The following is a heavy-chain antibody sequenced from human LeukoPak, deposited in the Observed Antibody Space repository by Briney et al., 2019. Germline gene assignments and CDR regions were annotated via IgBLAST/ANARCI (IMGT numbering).Heavy chain of an antibody. J-gene: IGHJ4*02. CDR3: ARGGYSGYDPFIDY. CDR1: GGSISSYY. CDR2: IYYSGST. Sequence: SETLSLTCAVSGGSISSYYRSWIRQPPGKGLEWIGYIYYSGSTNYNPSLKSRVTISVDTSKNQFSLKLSSVTAADSAVYYCARGGYSGYDPFIDYWGQGTLVTVSS. V-gene: IGHV4-59*12. D-gene: IGHD5-12*01.